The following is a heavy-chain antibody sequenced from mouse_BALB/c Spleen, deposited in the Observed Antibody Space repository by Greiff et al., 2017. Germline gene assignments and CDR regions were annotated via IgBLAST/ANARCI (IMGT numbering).Heavy chain of an antibody. Sequence: EVQLVESGGGLVQPGGSRKLSCAASGFTFSSFGMHWVRQAPEKGLEWVAYISSGSSTIYYADTVKGRFTISRDNPKNTLFLQMTSLRSEDTAMYYCARYYPFFYAMDYWGQGTSVTVSS. CDR2: ISSGSSTI. D-gene: IGHD1-1*01. CDR1: GFTFSSFG. J-gene: IGHJ4*01. CDR3: ARYYPFFYAMDY. V-gene: IGHV5-17*02.